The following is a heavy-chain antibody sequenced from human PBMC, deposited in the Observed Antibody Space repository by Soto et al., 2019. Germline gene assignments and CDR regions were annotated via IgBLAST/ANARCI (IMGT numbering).Heavy chain of an antibody. CDR1: GGTFSSYA. CDR2: IIPIFGTT. D-gene: IGHD4-4*01. Sequence: SVKVSCKASGGTFSSYAISWVRQAPGQGLQWMGGIIPIFGTTNYAQKFQGRVTITADESTSTVYMELSSLRSEDTAVYYCARVTDSNFPYWGHGDLVAV. CDR3: ARVTDSNFPY. V-gene: IGHV1-69*13. J-gene: IGHJ4*01.